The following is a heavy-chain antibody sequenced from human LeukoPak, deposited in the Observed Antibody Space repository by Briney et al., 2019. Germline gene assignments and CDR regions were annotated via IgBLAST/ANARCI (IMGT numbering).Heavy chain of an antibody. Sequence: SGTLSLTCAVYGGSFSGYYWSWIRQPPGKGLEWIGEISHSGSTNYNPSLKSRVTISVDTSKNQFSLKLSSVTAADTAVYYCARNPGYGSGSYYNRYYYYGMDVWGQGTTVTVSS. CDR1: GGSFSGYY. CDR3: ARNPGYGSGSYYNRYYYYGMDV. CDR2: ISHSGST. D-gene: IGHD3-10*01. J-gene: IGHJ6*02. V-gene: IGHV4-34*01.